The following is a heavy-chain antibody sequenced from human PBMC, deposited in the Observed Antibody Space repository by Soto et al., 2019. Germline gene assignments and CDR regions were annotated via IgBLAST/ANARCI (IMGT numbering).Heavy chain of an antibody. Sequence: QITLNESGPTVVRPTEPLTLTCRFSGFSLTTSGVGVGWIRQSPGKAPEWVALIYWDDDKRSSASLKSRFTIPKDTSKNQVVLTVSDLDPTDTATYYCAHRVLRTVFGLVTTTAIYFDFWGQGTPVAVSS. V-gene: IGHV2-5*02. CDR2: IYWDDDK. D-gene: IGHD3-3*01. J-gene: IGHJ4*02. CDR1: GFSLTTSGVG. CDR3: AHRVLRTVFGLVTTTAIYFDF.